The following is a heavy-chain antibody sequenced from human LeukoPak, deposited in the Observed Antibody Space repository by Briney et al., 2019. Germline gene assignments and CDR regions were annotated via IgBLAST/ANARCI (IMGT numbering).Heavy chain of an antibody. CDR3: ARDQGYYFDY. V-gene: IGHV1-18*01. J-gene: IGHJ4*02. Sequence: ASVKVSCKASGYTFTSYGVSWVRQAPGQGLLWMGWISTYNGNTNYAQKFQGRVNMTTDTSTSTAYMELRSLRSDDTAVYYCARDQGYYFDYWGQGTLVTVS. CDR1: GYTFTSYG. CDR2: ISTYNGNT.